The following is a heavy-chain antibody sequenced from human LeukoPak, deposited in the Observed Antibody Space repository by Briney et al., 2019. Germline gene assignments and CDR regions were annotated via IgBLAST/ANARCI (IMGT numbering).Heavy chain of an antibody. CDR2: IKSKTDGGTT. CDR3: TTTSYYDFWSGYLY. D-gene: IGHD3-3*01. V-gene: IGHV3-15*01. J-gene: IGHJ4*02. CDR1: GFTFSSAW. Sequence: GGSLRLSCAASGFTFSSAWMTWVRQAPGKGLEWVGRIKSKTDGGTTEFAAPVKGRFTISRDDSKNTLYLQMNSLKTEDTAVYYCTTTSYYDFWSGYLYWGQGTLVTVSS.